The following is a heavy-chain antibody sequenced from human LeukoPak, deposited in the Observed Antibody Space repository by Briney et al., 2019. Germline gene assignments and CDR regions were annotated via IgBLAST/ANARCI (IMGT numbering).Heavy chain of an antibody. CDR3: AAGDILTGRSFDY. V-gene: IGHV4-34*01. J-gene: IGHJ4*02. D-gene: IGHD3-9*01. Sequence: SETLSLTCAVYGESFSGYYWSWIRQPPGKGLEWIGEINHSGSTNYNPSLKSRVTISVDTSKNQFSLKLSSVTAADTAVYYCAAGDILTGRSFDYWGQGTLVTVSS. CDR1: GESFSGYY. CDR2: INHSGST.